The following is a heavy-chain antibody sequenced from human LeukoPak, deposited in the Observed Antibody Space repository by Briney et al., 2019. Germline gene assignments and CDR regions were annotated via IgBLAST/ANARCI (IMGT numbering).Heavy chain of an antibody. J-gene: IGHJ4*02. V-gene: IGHV4-39*01. D-gene: IGHD4-17*01. Sequence: SETLSLTCTVSGGSISSSSYYWGWLRQPPGKGLEWIGSIYYSGSTYYNPSLKSRVTISVDTSKNQFSLKLSSVTAADTAVYHCARSGHYGDYEVDYWGQGTLVTVSS. CDR1: GGSISSSSYY. CDR3: ARSGHYGDYEVDY. CDR2: IYYSGST.